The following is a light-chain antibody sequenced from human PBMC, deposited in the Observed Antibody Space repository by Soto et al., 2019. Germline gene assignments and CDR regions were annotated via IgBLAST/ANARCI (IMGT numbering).Light chain of an antibody. J-gene: IGKJ2*01. CDR3: QQYHTYPYT. CDR1: QSISNW. V-gene: IGKV1-5*03. Sequence: DIQMTQSPSTLSASVGDRVTMTCRASQSISNWLAWYQQISGKAPRLLIYKASDLKSGVPSRFSGSGSGTEFTLTISRLQPDDFATYYCQQYHTYPYTFGQGTKLDIK. CDR2: KAS.